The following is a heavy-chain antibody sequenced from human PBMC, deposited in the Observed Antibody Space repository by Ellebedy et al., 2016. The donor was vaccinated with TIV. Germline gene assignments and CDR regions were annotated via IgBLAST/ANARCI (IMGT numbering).Heavy chain of an antibody. D-gene: IGHD6-6*01. CDR2: IIPIFGTA. Sequence: SVKVSCXASGGTFSSYAISWVRQAPGQGLEWMGGIIPIFGTANYAQKFQGRVTITADESTSTAYMELSSLRSEDTAVYYCATEYSSSSGTFDYWGQGTLVTVSS. CDR3: ATEYSSSSGTFDY. J-gene: IGHJ4*02. V-gene: IGHV1-69*13. CDR1: GGTFSSYA.